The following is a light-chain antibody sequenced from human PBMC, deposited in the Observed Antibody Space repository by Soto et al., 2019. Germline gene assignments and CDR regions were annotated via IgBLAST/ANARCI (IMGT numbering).Light chain of an antibody. J-gene: IGKJ4*01. CDR2: DSS. Sequence: VLTQSPATLSLSPGERATLSCRASQTVSSCLAWYQQKPGQAPRLLIHDSSDRATGIPARFSGSGSGKDFTLTISSLEPEDVAVYYCQQRSNWPLTFGGGTRAQI. CDR1: QTVSSC. CDR3: QQRSNWPLT. V-gene: IGKV3-11*01.